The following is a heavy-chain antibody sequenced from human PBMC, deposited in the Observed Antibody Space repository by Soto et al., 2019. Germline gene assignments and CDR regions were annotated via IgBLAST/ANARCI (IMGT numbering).Heavy chain of an antibody. CDR1: EFIISDYS. D-gene: IGHD3-22*01. V-gene: IGHV3-7*01. CDR3: ARFYYESRAPNKFRALDF. J-gene: IGHJ3*01. CDR2: IKQDGGEE. Sequence: RHSCGASEFIISDYSMSRVRQSPGKGLEGVANIKQDGGEEDYVDSVKGRLTISRGNAKNSLYLQMNSLRAEDTAVYYCARFYYESRAPNKFRALDFRAQGTMVPVSS.